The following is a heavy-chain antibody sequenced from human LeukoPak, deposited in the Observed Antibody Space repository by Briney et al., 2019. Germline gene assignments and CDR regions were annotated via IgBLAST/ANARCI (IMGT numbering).Heavy chain of an antibody. Sequence: GWSLSLSCAAPGFIFSSCVMSWVRQALGKGLELVSVISGSGGDTYYADSVKGRFTVSRDNSKKTLFLQMNSLRAEDTAVYFSARDVSGWYSTGFAYWRQGTLVTVSS. J-gene: IGHJ4*02. CDR3: ARDVSGWYSTGFAY. D-gene: IGHD6-19*01. CDR1: GFIFSSCV. V-gene: IGHV3-23*01. CDR2: ISGSGGDT.